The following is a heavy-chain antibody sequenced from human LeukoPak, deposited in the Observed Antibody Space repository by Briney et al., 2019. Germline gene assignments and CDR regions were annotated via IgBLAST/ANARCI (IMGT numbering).Heavy chain of an antibody. D-gene: IGHD2-15*01. J-gene: IGHJ2*01. CDR3: ARDPGSPRGYFDL. Sequence: SSQTLSLTCTVSGGSMSSGSYSWSWIRQPPGKGLEWIGYIYHSGSTYYNPSLKSRVTISVDRSKKQFSLKLSSVTAADTAVYYCARDPGSPRGYFDLWGRGTLVTVSP. V-gene: IGHV4-30-2*01. CDR1: GGSMSSGSYS. CDR2: IYHSGST.